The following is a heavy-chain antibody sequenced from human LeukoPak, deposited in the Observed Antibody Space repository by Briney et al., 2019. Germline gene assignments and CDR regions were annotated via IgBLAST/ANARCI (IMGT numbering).Heavy chain of an antibody. V-gene: IGHV3-30*18. CDR3: AKSIEYSSSSFDY. Sequence: GGSLRLSCAASGFTFSRYGMHWVRQAPGKGLEWVAVISYDGRNKYYGDSVKGRFTISRDNSKKTLYLQMNSLRAEDTAVYYCAKSIEYSSSSFDYWGQGTLVTVSS. CDR1: GFTFSRYG. J-gene: IGHJ4*02. D-gene: IGHD6-6*01. CDR2: ISYDGRNK.